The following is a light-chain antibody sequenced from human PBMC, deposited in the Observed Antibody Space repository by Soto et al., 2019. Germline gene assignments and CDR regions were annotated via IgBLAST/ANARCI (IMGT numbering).Light chain of an antibody. J-gene: IGKJ3*01. Sequence: DIVMTPSPYSLAVSLGERATINCKSSQSVLYSSNNKNYLAWYQQKPGQPPKLLIYWASTRESGVPDRFSGSGSGTDFTLTISSLQAGDVAVYYCQQYYSTPLTFGPGTKVDIK. CDR3: QQYYSTPLT. CDR2: WAS. CDR1: QSVLYSSNNKNY. V-gene: IGKV4-1*01.